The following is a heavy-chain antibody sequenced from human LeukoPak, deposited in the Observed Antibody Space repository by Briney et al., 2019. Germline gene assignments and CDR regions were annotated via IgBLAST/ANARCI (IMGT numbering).Heavy chain of an antibody. Sequence: GGSLRLSCAASGFTFSSYSMNWVRQAPGKGLEWVSYISSSSSTIYYADSVKGRFTISRDNAKNSPYLQMNSLRAEDTAVYYCARDSGSYYVPAFDIWGQGTMVTVSS. V-gene: IGHV3-48*01. CDR2: ISSSSSTI. J-gene: IGHJ3*02. D-gene: IGHD1-26*01. CDR3: ARDSGSYYVPAFDI. CDR1: GFTFSSYS.